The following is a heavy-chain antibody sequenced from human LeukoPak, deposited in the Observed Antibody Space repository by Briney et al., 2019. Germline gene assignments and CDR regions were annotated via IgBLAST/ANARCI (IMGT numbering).Heavy chain of an antibody. CDR1: GYTFTGYY. J-gene: IGHJ5*02. CDR3: ARDRSSWGAGWFDP. D-gene: IGHD6-13*01. CDR2: INPNRGGT. V-gene: IGHV1-2*06. Sequence: GASVKVSWKASGYTFTGYYMHWVRQAPGQGLEWMGRINPNRGGTNYAQKTKGRVTMNRDTSKSTAYMELSRLRSDDTAVYYCARDRSSWGAGWFDPWGQGTLVTVSS.